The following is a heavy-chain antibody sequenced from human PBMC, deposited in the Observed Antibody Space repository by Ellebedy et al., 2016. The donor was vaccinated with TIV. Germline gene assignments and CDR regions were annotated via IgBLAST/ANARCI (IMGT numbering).Heavy chain of an antibody. CDR3: ARGSYGRPFDC. J-gene: IGHJ4*02. Sequence: GGSLRLSCAASGFTFSNYWMKWVRQAPGKGLEWVANIKQDGSEKYYVDSVKGRFTISRDNAKNSLFRQMNRLKVEDTAVYCCARGSYGRPFDCWGQGTLVTVSS. CDR1: GFTFSNYW. D-gene: IGHD5-18*01. V-gene: IGHV3-7*03. CDR2: IKQDGSEK.